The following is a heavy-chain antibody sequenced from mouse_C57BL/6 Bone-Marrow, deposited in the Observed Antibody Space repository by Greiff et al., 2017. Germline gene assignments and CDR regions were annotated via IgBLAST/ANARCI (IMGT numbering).Heavy chain of an antibody. CDR2: IDPENGDT. D-gene: IGHD2-2*01. J-gene: IGHJ2*01. CDR3: TTCGYEDY. CDR1: GFNIKDDY. Sequence: VQLQQSGAELVRPGASVKLSCTASGFNIKDDYMHWVKQRPEQGLEWIGWIDPENGDTEYASKFQGKATITADTSSNTAYLQLSSLTSEDTAVYYCTTCGYEDYWGQGTTLTVSS. V-gene: IGHV14-4*01.